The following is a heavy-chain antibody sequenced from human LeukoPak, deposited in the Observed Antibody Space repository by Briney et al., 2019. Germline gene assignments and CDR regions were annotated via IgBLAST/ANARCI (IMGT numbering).Heavy chain of an antibody. Sequence: SETLSLTYAVYGGSFSGYYWSWIRQPPGKGLGWIGEINHSGSTNYNPSLKSRVTISVDTSKNQFSLKLSSVTAADTAVYYCASLADYDFWSGYPPGWFDPWGQGTLVTVSS. D-gene: IGHD3-3*01. V-gene: IGHV4-34*01. CDR3: ASLADYDFWSGYPPGWFDP. CDR1: GGSFSGYY. J-gene: IGHJ5*02. CDR2: INHSGST.